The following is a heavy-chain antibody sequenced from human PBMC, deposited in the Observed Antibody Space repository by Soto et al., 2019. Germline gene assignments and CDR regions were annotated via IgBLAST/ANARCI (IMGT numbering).Heavy chain of an antibody. V-gene: IGHV3-7*03. CDR2: IKQDGSEK. CDR3: ARDHQPRGWYYDSSGCFEY. Sequence: GGSLRLSCVVSGFTFSSYWMSWVRQAPGKGLERVASIKQDGSEKYYVDSVKGRFTISRDNAKSSLYLQMNSLRAEDTAVYYCARDHQPRGWYYDSSGCFEYWGQGTQVTFSS. D-gene: IGHD3-22*01. J-gene: IGHJ4*02. CDR1: GFTFSSYW.